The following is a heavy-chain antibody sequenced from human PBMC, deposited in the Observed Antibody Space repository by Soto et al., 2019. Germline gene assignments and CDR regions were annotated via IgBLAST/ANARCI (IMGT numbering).Heavy chain of an antibody. D-gene: IGHD6-19*01. J-gene: IGHJ3*01. V-gene: IGHV3-13*01. CDR3: VRGGPESSGISADDAFDF. CDR1: GFMFSSYD. CDR2: IGTAGDT. Sequence: EAQLVESGGDLVQPGGFLRLSCAAPGFMFSSYDMHWVRQGGGKGLERVAAIGTAGDTYYLGSVKSRFTISGGNDKKSLNLQISHIRVEDSAFYYCVRGGPESSGISADDAFDFWGQGTVVTVSS.